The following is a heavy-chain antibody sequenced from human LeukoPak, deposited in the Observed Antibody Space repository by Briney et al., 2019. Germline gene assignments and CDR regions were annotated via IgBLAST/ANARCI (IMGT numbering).Heavy chain of an antibody. CDR2: INPNSGGT. V-gene: IGHV1-2*02. CDR3: ARGPSSSWTNDAFDI. CDR1: GYTFSEYY. D-gene: IGHD6-13*01. Sequence: ASVKVSCKASGYTFSEYYIHWVRQAPGQGLEWMGWINPNSGGTNYAQKFQGRVTMTRDTSISTAYMELSRLRSDDTAVYYCARGPSSSWTNDAFDIWGQGTMVTVSS. J-gene: IGHJ3*02.